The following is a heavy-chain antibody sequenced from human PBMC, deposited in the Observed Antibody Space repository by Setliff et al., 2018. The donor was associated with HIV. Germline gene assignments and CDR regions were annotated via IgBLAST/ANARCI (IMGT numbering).Heavy chain of an antibody. J-gene: IGHJ4*02. CDR1: GFMFSSYW. CDR2: INQDGSEK. V-gene: IGHV3-7*03. Sequence: PGGSLRLSCAASGFMFSSYWMTWVRQAPGKGLEWVANINQDGSEKNYLDSVMGRFTVSRDNAKNSLYLQVNIVRADDTALYYCARTSAGGQENDYWGQGTLVTVS. CDR3: ARTSAGGQENDY. D-gene: IGHD3-10*01.